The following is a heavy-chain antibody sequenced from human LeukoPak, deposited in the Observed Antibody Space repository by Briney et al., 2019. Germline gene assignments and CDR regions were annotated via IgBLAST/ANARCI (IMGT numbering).Heavy chain of an antibody. J-gene: IGHJ4*02. Sequence: PSETLSLTCTVSGGSISNYYWNWIRQPPGKGLEWIGYIYYTGSTNYNPSLKSQVSISIDTSKNQFSLKLTSVTAADTAVYYCARQTGSGLFILPGGQGTLVTVSS. CDR2: IYYTGST. CDR3: ARQTGSGLFILP. CDR1: GGSISNYY. V-gene: IGHV4-59*08. D-gene: IGHD3/OR15-3a*01.